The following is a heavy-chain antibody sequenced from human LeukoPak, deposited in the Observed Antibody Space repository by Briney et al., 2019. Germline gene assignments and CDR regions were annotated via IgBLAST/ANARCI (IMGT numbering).Heavy chain of an antibody. CDR3: ARDRYYYDSGGGRGLDY. J-gene: IGHJ4*02. V-gene: IGHV4-39*07. CDR1: GGSISNSSYY. D-gene: IGHD3-22*01. CDR2: VFYSGST. Sequence: SETLSLTCTVSGGSISNSSYYWGWIRQPPGKGLKWIGSVFYSGSTNYIPSLKSRVTMSGDTSKNQVSLKLSSVTAADTAVYYCARDRYYYDSGGGRGLDYWGQGTLVTVSS.